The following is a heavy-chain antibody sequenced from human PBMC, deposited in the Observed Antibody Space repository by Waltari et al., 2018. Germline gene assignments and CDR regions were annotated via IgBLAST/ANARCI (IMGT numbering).Heavy chain of an antibody. D-gene: IGHD3-3*01. J-gene: IGHJ6*02. CDR2: MNPNNGNS. CDR3: ARENFWSGYYTDYYYGLDV. V-gene: IGHV1-8*01. CDR1: GYTFTSYD. Sequence: QVQLVQSGAEVKKPGASVKVSCKASGYTFTSYDINWVRQATGQGLEWMGWMNPNNGNSGFVQKFQGRVSMTRNTSISTAYKELSSLRSEDTAVYYCARENFWSGYYTDYYYGLDVWGQGTTVTVSS.